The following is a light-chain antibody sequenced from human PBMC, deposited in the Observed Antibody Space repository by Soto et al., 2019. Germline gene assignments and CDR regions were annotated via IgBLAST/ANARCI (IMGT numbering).Light chain of an antibody. CDR1: TSDVGGYNY. CDR3: TSYTSSTTLRV. V-gene: IGLV2-14*01. Sequence: QSALTQPASVSGSPGQSITISCTGTTSDVGGYNYVSWYQQHPGKAPKLMIYGVSNRPSGVSNRFSGSKSGNMASLTISGLQAEDEADYYCTSYTSSTTLRVFGGGTKLTVL. CDR2: GVS. J-gene: IGLJ3*02.